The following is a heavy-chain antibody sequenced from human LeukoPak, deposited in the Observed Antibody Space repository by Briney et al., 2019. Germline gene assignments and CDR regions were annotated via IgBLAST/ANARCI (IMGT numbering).Heavy chain of an antibody. CDR1: GFTFSSCA. V-gene: IGHV3-23*01. CDR2: ISGSGGST. CDR3: AKVGSVAAAGTYHVDY. J-gene: IGHJ4*02. Sequence: GGSLRLSCAASGFTFSSCAMSWVRQAPGKGLEWVSAISGSGGSTYYADSVKGRFTISRDNSKNTLYLQMNSLRAEDTAVYYCAKVGSVAAAGTYHVDYWGQGTLVTVSS. D-gene: IGHD6-13*01.